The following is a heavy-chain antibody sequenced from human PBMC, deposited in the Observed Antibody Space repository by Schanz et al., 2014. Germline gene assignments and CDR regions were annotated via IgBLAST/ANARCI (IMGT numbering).Heavy chain of an antibody. Sequence: EVQLVESGGGLVQPGGSLRLSCATSGFSLDIFAVSWVRQAPGKGLEWVSAISGSGGSTYYADSVKGRFTISRDNSKNTLYLQMNSLRAEDTAVYYCARIGGSVFDYWAQGTLVTVSS. CDR2: ISGSGGST. D-gene: IGHD3-10*01. CDR1: GFSLDIFA. V-gene: IGHV3-23*04. J-gene: IGHJ4*02. CDR3: ARIGGSVFDY.